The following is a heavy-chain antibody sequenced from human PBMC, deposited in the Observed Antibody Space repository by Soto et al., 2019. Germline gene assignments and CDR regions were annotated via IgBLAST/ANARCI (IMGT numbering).Heavy chain of an antibody. D-gene: IGHD1-26*01. V-gene: IGHV3-23*01. CDR1: GFTFSSYA. J-gene: IGHJ4*02. Sequence: EVQLLESGGGLVQPGGSLRLSCAASGFTFSSYAMRWVRQAPVKGLEWVSAISGSGGSTYYADSVKGRFTISRDNSKNPLYLQRNSLRAEDSAVYYCASRGSGSYYDYWGQGTLVTVSS. CDR3: ASRGSGSYYDY. CDR2: ISGSGGST.